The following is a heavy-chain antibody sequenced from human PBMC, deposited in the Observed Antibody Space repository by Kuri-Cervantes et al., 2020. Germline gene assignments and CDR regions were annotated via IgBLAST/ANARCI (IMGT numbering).Heavy chain of an antibody. V-gene: IGHV1-18*01. Sequence: ASVKVSCKASGYTFTSYGISWVRQAPGQGLEWMGWISAYNGNTNYAQKLQGRVTMTTDTSTSTAYMELRSLRSEDTAVYYCARERDYVWGSYRYHYYFDYWGQGTLVTVSS. CDR2: ISAYNGNT. D-gene: IGHD3-16*02. CDR3: ARERDYVWGSYRYHYYFDY. J-gene: IGHJ4*02. CDR1: GYTFTSYG.